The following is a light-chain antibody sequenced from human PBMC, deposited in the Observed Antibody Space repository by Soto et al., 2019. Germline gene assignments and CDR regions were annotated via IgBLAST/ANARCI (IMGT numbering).Light chain of an antibody. CDR3: SSFTSRSTPFV. J-gene: IGLJ1*01. CDR2: DVT. V-gene: IGLV2-14*01. CDR1: SSEVGAYNY. Sequence: QSALTQPASVSGGPGQAINNSCGGTSSEVGAYNYVAWYQQHPGKAPKLIVYDVTNRPSGASNRFSGSKSGNTASLTISGLQAEDEADYYCSSFTSRSTPFVFGTGTKVTVL.